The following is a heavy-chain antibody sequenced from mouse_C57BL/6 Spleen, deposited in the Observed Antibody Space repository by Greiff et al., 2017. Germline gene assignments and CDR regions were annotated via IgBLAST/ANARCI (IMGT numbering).Heavy chain of an antibody. CDR1: GYNFTSYW. Sequence: QVQLQQSGAELAKPGASVKLSCKASGYNFTSYWMHWVKKRPGQGLEWIGYINPSSGYTKYNQKFKDKATLTAAKSSSTAYMQLISLTYEDSAVYYCARGYSGSSYWYFDVWGTWTTVTVSS. CDR2: INPSSGYT. CDR3: ARGYSGSSYWYFDV. D-gene: IGHD1-1*01. J-gene: IGHJ1*03. V-gene: IGHV1-7*01.